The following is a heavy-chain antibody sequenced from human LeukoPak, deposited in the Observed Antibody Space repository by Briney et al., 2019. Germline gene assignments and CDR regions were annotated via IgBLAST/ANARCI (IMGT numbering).Heavy chain of an antibody. CDR2: IWYDGSNK. V-gene: IGHV3-33*01. Sequence: GGSLRLSCAASGFTFSSYGMHWVRQAPGRGLEWVAVIWYDGSNKYYADSVKGRFTISRDNSKNTLYLQMNSLRAEDTAVYYCARVSPPYSSSFMYFQHWGQGTLVTVSS. CDR3: ARVSPPYSSSFMYFQH. CDR1: GFTFSSYG. J-gene: IGHJ1*01. D-gene: IGHD6-13*01.